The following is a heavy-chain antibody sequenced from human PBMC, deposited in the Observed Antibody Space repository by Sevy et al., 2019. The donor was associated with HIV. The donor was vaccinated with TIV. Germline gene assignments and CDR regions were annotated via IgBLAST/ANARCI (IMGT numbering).Heavy chain of an antibody. D-gene: IGHD6-19*01. CDR3: ATDTGYSSGWYDLFDY. CDR2: IYYSGST. Sequence: SETLSLTCTVSGGSISSSSYYWGWIRQPPGKGLEWIGSIYYSGSTHYIPSLKSRVTISVDTSKNQFSLKLSSVTAADTAVYYCATDTGYSSGWYDLFDYWGQRTLVTVSS. J-gene: IGHJ4*02. CDR1: GGSISSSSYY. V-gene: IGHV4-39*01.